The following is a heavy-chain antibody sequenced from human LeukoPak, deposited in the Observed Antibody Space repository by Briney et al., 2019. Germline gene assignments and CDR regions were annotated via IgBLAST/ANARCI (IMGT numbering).Heavy chain of an antibody. D-gene: IGHD2-21*02. J-gene: IGHJ5*02. Sequence: GEFLKISCKGSGYSFTSYWIGWVRQMPGKGLEWMGIIYPGDSDTRYSPSFQGQVTISADKSISTAYLQWSSLKASDTAMYYCARPRDRQVGWFDPWGQGTLVTVSS. CDR1: GYSFTSYW. CDR3: ARPRDRQVGWFDP. CDR2: IYPGDSDT. V-gene: IGHV5-51*01.